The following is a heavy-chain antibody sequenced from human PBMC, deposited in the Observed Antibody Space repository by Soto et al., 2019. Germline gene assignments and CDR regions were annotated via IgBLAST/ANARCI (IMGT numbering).Heavy chain of an antibody. D-gene: IGHD3-16*01. V-gene: IGHV3-53*02. CDR3: ARDHYDQGNNKYGLDV. CDR1: GFTVSSNY. J-gene: IGHJ6*02. CDR2: IYSDGTT. Sequence: EVQLVETGGDLIQPGGSLRLSCAASGFTVSSNYMSWVRQAPGKGLEWVSVIYSDGTTYYVDSVKGRFTISRDTSKNTLYLQMNSLRAEDTAVYYCARDHYDQGNNKYGLDVWGQGTTVTVSS.